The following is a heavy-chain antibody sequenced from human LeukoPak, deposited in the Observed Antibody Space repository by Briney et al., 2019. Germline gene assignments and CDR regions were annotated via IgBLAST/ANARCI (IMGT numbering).Heavy chain of an antibody. V-gene: IGHV4-59*08. CDR2: ISDIGSI. J-gene: IGHJ4*02. D-gene: IGHD2/OR15-2a*01. CDR3: AGHHPRNTVDF. Sequence: SETLSLTCTVSGGSISSYYWSWIRQPPGKGLEWIAYISDIGSINYNPSLKSRVAVSLDTSKNQFSLKLSSVTAADTAVYYCAGHHPRNTVDFWGQGTLVTVSS. CDR1: GGSISSYY.